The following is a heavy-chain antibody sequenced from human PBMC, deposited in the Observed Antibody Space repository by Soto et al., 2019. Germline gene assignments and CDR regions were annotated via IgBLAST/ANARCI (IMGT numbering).Heavy chain of an antibody. D-gene: IGHD5-12*01. J-gene: IGHJ4*02. CDR2: ISSSSSYI. CDR1: GFTFSSYS. V-gene: IGHV3-21*01. Sequence: EVQLVESGGGLVKPGGSLRLSCAASGFTFSSYSMNWVRQAPGKGLEWVSSISSSSSYIYYADSVKGRFTISRDNAKNSLYLQMNSLRAEDTAVYYCARGGEMATITWFDYWGQGTLVTVSS. CDR3: ARGGEMATITWFDY.